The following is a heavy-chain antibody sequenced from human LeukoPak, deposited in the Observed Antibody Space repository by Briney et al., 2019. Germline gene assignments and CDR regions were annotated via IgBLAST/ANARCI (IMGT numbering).Heavy chain of an antibody. D-gene: IGHD6-13*01. V-gene: IGHV3-48*01. CDR3: ARVEQQLLVRIDY. CDR2: ISSSSSTI. CDR1: RFTFSSYS. J-gene: IGHJ4*02. Sequence: GGSLRLSCAASRFTFSSYSMNWVRQAPGKGLEWVSYISSSSSTIYYADSVKGRFTISRDNAKNSLYLQMNSLRAEDTAVYYCARVEQQLLVRIDYWGQGTLVTVSS.